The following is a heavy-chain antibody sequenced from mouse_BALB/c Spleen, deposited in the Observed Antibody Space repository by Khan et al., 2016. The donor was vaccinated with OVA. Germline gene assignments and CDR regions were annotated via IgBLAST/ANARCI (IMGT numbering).Heavy chain of an antibody. J-gene: IGHJ1*01. Sequence: QVQLKESGPGLVAPSQSLSITCTVSGFSFTNYGVSWVRQPPGKGLEWLGIIWDDGSTNYHSALISRLSITKDNSKSQVFLKLNSLQTDDTATYXCANGGTDLGGYFDVWGAGTTVTVSS. CDR3: ANGGTDLGGYFDV. V-gene: IGHV2-3*01. CDR1: GFSFTNYG. D-gene: IGHD1-1*02. CDR2: IWDDGST.